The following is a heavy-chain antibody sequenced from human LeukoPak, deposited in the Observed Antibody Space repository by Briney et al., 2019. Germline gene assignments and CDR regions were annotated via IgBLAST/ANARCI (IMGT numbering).Heavy chain of an antibody. CDR3: ATLYYDFWSGWFDP. V-gene: IGHV3-48*03. D-gene: IGHD3-3*01. CDR2: ISSSGSTI. Sequence: GGSLRLSCAASGFTFSSYEMNWVRQAPGKGLEWVSYISSSGSTIYYADSVKGRFTISRDNAKNSLYLQMNSLRAGDTAVYYCATLYYDFWSGWFDPWGQGTLVTVSS. J-gene: IGHJ5*02. CDR1: GFTFSSYE.